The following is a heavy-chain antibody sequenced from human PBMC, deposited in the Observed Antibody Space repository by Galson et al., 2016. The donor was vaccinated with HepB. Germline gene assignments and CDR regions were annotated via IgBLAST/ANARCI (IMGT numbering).Heavy chain of an antibody. V-gene: IGHV3-48*01. D-gene: IGHD3-3*01. Sequence: SLRLSCAASGFTFSSYSMNWVRQSPGKGLEWVSYISSTSSTIYYADSVKGRFTISRDNAKNSVYLQMNRLRAEDTAVYYCARAPVHYDFWSGYYDYFDYWGQGTLVTVSS. CDR2: ISSTSSTI. CDR3: ARAPVHYDFWSGYYDYFDY. J-gene: IGHJ4*02. CDR1: GFTFSSYS.